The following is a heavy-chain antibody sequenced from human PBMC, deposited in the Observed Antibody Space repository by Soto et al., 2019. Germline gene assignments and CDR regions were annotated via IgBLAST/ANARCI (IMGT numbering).Heavy chain of an antibody. CDR3: ARDRNDSSGYSFFDY. Sequence: SETLSLTCTVSGGSISSGAYYWSWIRQPPGKGLEWIGYIYYSGNTFYNPSLKSRLTISIDTSKNQFSLKLTSVTAADTAVYYCARDRNDSSGYSFFDYWGQGTLVTVSS. CDR1: GGSISSGAYY. J-gene: IGHJ4*02. D-gene: IGHD3-22*01. V-gene: IGHV4-31*03. CDR2: IYYSGNT.